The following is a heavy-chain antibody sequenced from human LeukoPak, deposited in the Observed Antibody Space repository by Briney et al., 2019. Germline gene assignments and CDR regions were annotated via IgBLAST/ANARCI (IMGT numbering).Heavy chain of an antibody. V-gene: IGHV7-4-1*02. CDR1: GYTFTSYA. J-gene: IGHJ4*02. CDR3: ARDITPA. Sequence: ASVKPSCKASGYTFTSYAMNWVRQAAGQGLEWMGWINTNIGNPTYAQGFTGRFVFSLDTSVSTAYLQISSLKAEDTAVYYCARDITPAWSQRTLLTVPS. CDR2: INTNIGNP. D-gene: IGHD1-14*01.